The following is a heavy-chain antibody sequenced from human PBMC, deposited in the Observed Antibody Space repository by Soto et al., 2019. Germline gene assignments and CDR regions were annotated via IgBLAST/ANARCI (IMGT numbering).Heavy chain of an antibody. CDR2: ISGSGGRS. CDR3: AKAYFVWSSEQKSYFDY. CDR1: GFTFSNYA. Sequence: GGSLRLSCAASGFTFSNYAMTWVRQGPGKGLEWVSGISGSGGRSYYADSVKGRFTISRDNSKSTLYLQMNSLRAEDTAVYYCAKAYFVWSSEQKSYFDYWGEGTLVTVSS. V-gene: IGHV3-23*01. D-gene: IGHD3-16*01. J-gene: IGHJ4*02.